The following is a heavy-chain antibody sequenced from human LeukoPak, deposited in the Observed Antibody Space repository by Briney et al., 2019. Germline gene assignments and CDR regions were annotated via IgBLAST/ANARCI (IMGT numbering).Heavy chain of an antibody. D-gene: IGHD4-17*01. Sequence: GGSLRLSCAASGFTFSSYAMSWVRQAPGKGLEWVSAISGSGGSTYYADSVKGRFTISRDNSKNTLYLQMNSLRAEDTAVYYCAKDLIGMTTVTYFDYWGQGTLVTVSS. CDR2: ISGSGGST. CDR3: AKDLIGMTTVTYFDY. CDR1: GFTFSSYA. V-gene: IGHV3-23*01. J-gene: IGHJ4*02.